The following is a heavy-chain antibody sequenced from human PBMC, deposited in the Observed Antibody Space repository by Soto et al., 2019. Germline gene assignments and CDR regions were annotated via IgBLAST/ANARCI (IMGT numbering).Heavy chain of an antibody. CDR3: GKGSAATNYFYYATDV. V-gene: IGHV3-23*01. D-gene: IGHD2-15*01. Sequence: LRLSCAASGFTFGIHAMSWVRQAPGKGLEWVSFISGSGGSTYYADSVKGRFTISRDNSKKTLYLQMNSLRGEDTAVYYCGKGSAATNYFYYATDVWGQGTTVTVSS. CDR2: ISGSGGST. J-gene: IGHJ6*02. CDR1: GFTFGIHA.